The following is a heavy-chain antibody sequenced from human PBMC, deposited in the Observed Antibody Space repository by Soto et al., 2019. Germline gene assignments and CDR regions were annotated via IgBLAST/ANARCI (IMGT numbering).Heavy chain of an antibody. CDR3: GKGSAATNYFYYATDV. V-gene: IGHV3-23*01. D-gene: IGHD2-15*01. Sequence: LRLSCAASGFTFGIHAMSWVRQAPGKGLEWVSFISGSGGSTYYADSVKGRFTISRDNSKKTLYLQMNSLRGEDTAVYYCGKGSAATNYFYYATDVWGQGTTVTVSS. CDR2: ISGSGGST. J-gene: IGHJ6*02. CDR1: GFTFGIHA.